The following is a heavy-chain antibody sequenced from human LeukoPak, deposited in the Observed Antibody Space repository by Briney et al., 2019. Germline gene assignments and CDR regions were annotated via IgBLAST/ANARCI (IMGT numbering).Heavy chain of an antibody. D-gene: IGHD1-7*01. CDR2: IYYSGST. V-gene: IGHV4-61*01. J-gene: IGHJ5*02. CDR3: AREGDELS. Sequence: SETLSLTCTVSGGSISSSSYYWSWIRQPPGKGLEWIGYIYYSGSTNYNPSLKSRVTISVDTSKNQFSLKLSSVTAADTAVYYCAREGDELSWGQGTLVTVSS. CDR1: GGSISSSSYY.